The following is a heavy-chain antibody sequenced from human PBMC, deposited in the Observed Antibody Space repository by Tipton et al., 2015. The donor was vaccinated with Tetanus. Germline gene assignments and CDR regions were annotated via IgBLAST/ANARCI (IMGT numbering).Heavy chain of an antibody. J-gene: IGHJ2*01. CDR2: IYSGGGT. V-gene: IGHV4-4*07. CDR1: DVSISDYY. D-gene: IGHD3-10*01. CDR3: ARAGRPLGETRRVYRVPLWYFDL. Sequence: TLSLTCTVSDVSISDYYWTWIRQPAGKGLEWIGHIYSGGGTYYNPPLKSRVTISVDTSKNQFSLRLSSVTAADTAVYYCARAGRPLGETRRVYRVPLWYFDLWGRGTLVTVSS.